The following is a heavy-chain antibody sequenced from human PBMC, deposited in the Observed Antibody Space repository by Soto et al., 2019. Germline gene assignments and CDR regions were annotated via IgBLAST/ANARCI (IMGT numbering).Heavy chain of an antibody. Sequence: SETLSLTCSVSGAPITSNYWTWIRQPPWKGLEWIGYLDHQGYSNYSPSLRSRVSMSIDTSKNQLSLNVHSVTAADTAVYYCARVAVTGYFYWLDPWGQGTLVTVSS. CDR3: ARVAVTGYFYWLDP. CDR2: LDHQGYS. D-gene: IGHD3-9*01. CDR1: GAPITSNY. J-gene: IGHJ5*02. V-gene: IGHV4-59*01.